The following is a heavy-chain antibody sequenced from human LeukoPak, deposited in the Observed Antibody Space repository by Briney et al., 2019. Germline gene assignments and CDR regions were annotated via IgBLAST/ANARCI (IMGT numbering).Heavy chain of an antibody. D-gene: IGHD1-26*01. CDR1: GGSINSGY. Sequence: PSETLSLTCSVSGGSINSGYWSWIRQPPGKGLEWIGLLYHSGSTNYNPSLKSRVTISVDTSRTQFSLKLSSMTAADTAVYYCAGGHYPLEYWGQGTLVTVSS. CDR2: LYHSGST. J-gene: IGHJ4*02. CDR3: AGGHYPLEY. V-gene: IGHV4-59*01.